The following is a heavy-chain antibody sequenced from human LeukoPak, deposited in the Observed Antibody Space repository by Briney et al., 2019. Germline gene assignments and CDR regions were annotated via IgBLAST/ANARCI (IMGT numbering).Heavy chain of an antibody. D-gene: IGHD2/OR15-2a*01. Sequence: GSSVKVSFKGSGGSFSSYAFSWVRQAPAQGLEWMGWMNPNSGNTDYARKFQGRVTMTRNTSISTAYMELSSLRSEDTAVYCCARGILLSRWVYYYYYMDVWGKGTTVTVSS. CDR2: MNPNSGNT. V-gene: IGHV1-8*02. J-gene: IGHJ6*03. CDR1: GGSFSSYA. CDR3: ARGILLSRWVYYYYYMDV.